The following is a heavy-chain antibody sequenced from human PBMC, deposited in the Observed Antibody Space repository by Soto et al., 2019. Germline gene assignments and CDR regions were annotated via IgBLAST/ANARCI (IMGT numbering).Heavy chain of an antibody. V-gene: IGHV3-48*03. CDR2: ISSSGSTI. J-gene: IGHJ1*01. CDR1: GFTFSSYE. Sequence: EVQLVESGGGLVQPGGSLRLSCAASGFTFSSYEMNWVRQAPGKGLEWVSYISSSGSTIYYADSVKGRFTISKDNAKNSLYLQMDSLRAEGTADYYCERDRRNWNDVSAECFQHWWQGNLVTVAS. D-gene: IGHD1-20*01. CDR3: ERDRRNWNDVSAECFQH.